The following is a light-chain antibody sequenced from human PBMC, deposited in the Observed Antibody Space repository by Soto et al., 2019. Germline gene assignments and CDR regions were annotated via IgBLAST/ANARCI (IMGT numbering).Light chain of an antibody. CDR2: DAS. CDR3: QQCGSSPWT. Sequence: VVTQSPFTLSLSPGEGATLSCRASQSVSSYLAWYQQKPGQAPRLLIHDASSRATGIPARFSGSGSETDFTLTIGRLEPEDFAVYYCQQCGSSPWTFGQGSKVDI. J-gene: IGKJ1*01. V-gene: IGKV3-20*01. CDR1: QSVSSY.